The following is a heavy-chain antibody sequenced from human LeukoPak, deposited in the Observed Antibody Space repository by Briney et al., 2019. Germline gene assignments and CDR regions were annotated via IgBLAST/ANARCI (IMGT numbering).Heavy chain of an antibody. D-gene: IGHD6-19*01. V-gene: IGHV3-64*04. CDR1: GFAFSIYT. CDR3: ARAVAVAGFDP. CDR2: ISGSGNGGSI. J-gene: IGHJ5*02. Sequence: GGSLRLSCSASGFAFSIYTMYWVRQAPGKGPEYVSTISGSGNGGSIYYADSVKGRFTISRDNSKNTLYLQMNSLRAEDTAVYYCARAVAVAGFDPWGQGTLVTVSS.